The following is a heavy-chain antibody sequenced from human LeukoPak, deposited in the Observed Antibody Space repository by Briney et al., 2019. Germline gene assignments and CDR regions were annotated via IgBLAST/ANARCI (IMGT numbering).Heavy chain of an antibody. V-gene: IGHV3-48*02. CDR2: ISSSSTVI. D-gene: IGHD3-10*01. Sequence: PGGSLRLSCAASGFTFSTYRLNWVRQAPGKGLEWVAYISSSSTVIYYADPVRGRFTISRDNGKNSLYLQMDSLRDEDTAVYYCARDMSLLWFGDPFDYWGQGTLVTVSS. J-gene: IGHJ4*02. CDR3: ARDMSLLWFGDPFDY. CDR1: GFTFSTYR.